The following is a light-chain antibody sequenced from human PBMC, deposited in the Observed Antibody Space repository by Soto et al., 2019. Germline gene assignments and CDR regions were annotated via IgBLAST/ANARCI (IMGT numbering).Light chain of an antibody. CDR3: ASYTTTSTRV. CDR1: SSDVGAYDY. CDR2: XVS. Sequence: QSALTQPASVSGSPGQSXAISXTGTSSDVGAYDYVSWYQQHPDKAPKLMXXXVSNRPSGVSDRFSGSKSVNTATLTISGLQAEDEADYYCASYTTTSTRVFGTGTKLTVL. V-gene: IGLV2-14*03. J-gene: IGLJ1*01.